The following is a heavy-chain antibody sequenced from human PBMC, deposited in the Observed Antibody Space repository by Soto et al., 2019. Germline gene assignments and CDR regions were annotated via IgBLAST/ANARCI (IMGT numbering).Heavy chain of an antibody. CDR2: ISSTAGRTS. D-gene: IGHD3-10*01. V-gene: IGHV3-23*01. Sequence: GGSLRLSCAAAGFTFNTYPMTWVRQAPGKGLEWVSSISSTAGRTSSYADSVKGRFAISRDFSDNTVYLQMNNLRVDDTAVYFCAKGVLSFHYGMGVWGQGTTVTVSS. CDR1: GFTFNTYP. CDR3: AKGVLSFHYGMGV. J-gene: IGHJ6*02.